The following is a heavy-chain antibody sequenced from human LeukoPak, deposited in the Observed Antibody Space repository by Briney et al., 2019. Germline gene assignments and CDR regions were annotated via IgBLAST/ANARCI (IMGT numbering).Heavy chain of an antibody. J-gene: IGHJ4*02. V-gene: IGHV3-30*02. CDR1: GFTFSAYG. Sequence: PGGSLRLSCEVSGFTFSAYGIHWVRQSPGKGLELVAFVRYDGRDKFYADSVKGRFIVSKDNSRTTLQLQMNSLRSEDTAVYFCARGGARDIWYFAYWGQGIRVTVSS. CDR3: ARGGARDIWYFAY. CDR2: VRYDGRDK. D-gene: IGHD2-21*01.